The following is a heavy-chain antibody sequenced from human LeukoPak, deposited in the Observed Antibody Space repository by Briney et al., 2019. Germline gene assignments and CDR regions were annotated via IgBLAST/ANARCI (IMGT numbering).Heavy chain of an antibody. CDR2: INPSGGSA. V-gene: IGHV1-46*01. D-gene: IGHD2-2*01. Sequence: GASVKVSCKASGYTFTSYYMHWVRQAPGQGLEWMGIINPSGGSASYAQKFQGRVTITADESTSTAYMERSSLRSEDTAVYYCARESCSSTSCYAEYYYYYGMDVWGQGTTVTVSS. CDR1: GYTFTSYY. J-gene: IGHJ6*02. CDR3: ARESCSSTSCYAEYYYYYGMDV.